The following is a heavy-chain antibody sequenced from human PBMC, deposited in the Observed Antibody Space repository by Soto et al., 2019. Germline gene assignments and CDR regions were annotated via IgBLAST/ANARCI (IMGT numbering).Heavy chain of an antibody. J-gene: IGHJ5*02. CDR1: GGSISSYY. CDR3: ASQKRGYCSSTRCYPSKWFHP. Sequence: SETLSLTCTVSGGSISSYYWSWIRQPPGKGLEWIGYIYYSGSTNYNPSLKSRVTISVDTSKNQFSLKLSSVTAADTAVYYCASQKRGYCSSTRCYPSKWFHPWGQGTLVTVSS. CDR2: IYYSGST. V-gene: IGHV4-59*01. D-gene: IGHD2-2*01.